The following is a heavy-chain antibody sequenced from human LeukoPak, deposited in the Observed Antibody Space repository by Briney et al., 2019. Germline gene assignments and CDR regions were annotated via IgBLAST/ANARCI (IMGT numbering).Heavy chain of an antibody. CDR2: IRCKAYGGTT. D-gene: IGHD3-22*01. V-gene: IGHV3-49*04. J-gene: IGHJ4*02. Sequence: PGRSLRLSCTASGFTFGVYGMSWVRQAPGKGLEWVGFIRCKAYGGTTEYAASVKGRFTISKDDSKSIAYLQMNSLKTEDTAVYYCGRSTGYYSDYFDYSGQRTLVTFSS. CDR3: GRSTGYYSDYFDY. CDR1: GFTFGVYG.